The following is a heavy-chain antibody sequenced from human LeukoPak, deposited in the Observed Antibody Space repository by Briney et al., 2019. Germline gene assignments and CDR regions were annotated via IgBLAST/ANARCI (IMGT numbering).Heavy chain of an antibody. J-gene: IGHJ4*02. CDR1: DDSISRSTYY. Sequence: SETLSLTCTVSDDSISRSTYYWAWIRQPPGTGLEWIGSVYYGRSPYFNPSLESRATISVDTSKNHFSLKMSSVTAADTAVYYCARSSGTGTFSYWGQGTLVTVSS. CDR2: VYYGRSP. CDR3: ARSSGTGTFSY. V-gene: IGHV4-39*02. D-gene: IGHD6-25*01.